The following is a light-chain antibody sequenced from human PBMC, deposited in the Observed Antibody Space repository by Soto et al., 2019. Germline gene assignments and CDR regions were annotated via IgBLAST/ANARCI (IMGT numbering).Light chain of an antibody. CDR3: AAWNDSLNGVV. V-gene: IGLV1-44*01. J-gene: IGLJ3*02. CDR1: SSTNGSKT. CDR2: TTN. Sequence: QSVLTQPPSASGTPGQRVTISCSGSSSTNGSKTLNWYQHLPGSAPKLLIYTTNQRPSGVPDRFSGSKSGTSASLAISGLQPEDEADYYCAAWNDSLNGVVFGGGTQLTVL.